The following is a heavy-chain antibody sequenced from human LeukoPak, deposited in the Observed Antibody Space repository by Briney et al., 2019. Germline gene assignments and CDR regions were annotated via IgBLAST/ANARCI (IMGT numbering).Heavy chain of an antibody. CDR3: ARAPRGSSKAYFDY. V-gene: IGHV3-53*01. Sequence: GGSLRLSCAASGFTFSTYAMSWVRQAPGRGLGGGSVIYSGGGTYYPDSVKGGSTISRDNSKNTLYLQMNSLRAEDTAVYYFARAPRGSSKAYFDYWGQGTLVTVSS. D-gene: IGHD1-26*01. CDR2: IYSGGGT. CDR1: GFTFSTYA. J-gene: IGHJ4*02.